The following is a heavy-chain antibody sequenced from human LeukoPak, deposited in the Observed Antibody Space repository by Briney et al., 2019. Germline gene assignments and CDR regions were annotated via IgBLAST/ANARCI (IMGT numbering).Heavy chain of an antibody. CDR2: IIPIFGTA. D-gene: IGHD4-23*01. V-gene: IGHV1-69*01. CDR3: ARDHGGNSEFDY. Sequence: SVKVSCKASVGTFSSYAISWVRQAPGQGLEWMGGIIPIFGTANYAQKFQGRVTITADESTSTAYMELSSLRSEDTAVYYCARDHGGNSEFDYWGQGTLVTVSS. J-gene: IGHJ4*02. CDR1: VGTFSSYA.